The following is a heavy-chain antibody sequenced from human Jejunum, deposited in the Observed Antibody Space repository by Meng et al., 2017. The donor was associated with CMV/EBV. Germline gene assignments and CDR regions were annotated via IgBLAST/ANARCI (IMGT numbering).Heavy chain of an antibody. CDR3: ARGGGFIRVDP. Sequence: AASGFSFSDYYMSWIRQAPGKGLEWLSYISLSGSTIYYADSVKGRFTISRDNANNLLYLQMNSLRADDTAVYYCARGGGFIRVDPWGQGTLVTVSS. D-gene: IGHD3-16*02. CDR1: GFSFSDYY. J-gene: IGHJ5*02. CDR2: ISLSGSTI. V-gene: IGHV3-11*01.